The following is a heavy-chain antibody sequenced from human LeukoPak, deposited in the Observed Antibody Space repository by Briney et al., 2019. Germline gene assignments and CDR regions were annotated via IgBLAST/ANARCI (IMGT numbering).Heavy chain of an antibody. CDR3: ARKLYSSSWQTTVGFDY. V-gene: IGHV3-21*01. CDR1: GFTFSSYS. D-gene: IGHD6-13*01. J-gene: IGHJ4*02. Sequence: GGSLRLSCAASGFTFSSYSMHWVRQAPGKGLEWVSSISSGSGHIYYADSLKGRFTISRDNAKDSLYLQMNSLRVEYTAVYYCARKLYSSSWQTTVGFDYWGQGTLVTVSS. CDR2: ISSGSGHI.